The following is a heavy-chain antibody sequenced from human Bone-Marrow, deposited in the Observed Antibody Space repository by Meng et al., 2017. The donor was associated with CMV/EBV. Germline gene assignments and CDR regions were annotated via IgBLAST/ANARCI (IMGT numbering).Heavy chain of an antibody. CDR3: AKDAVPAGRGVLDY. D-gene: IGHD2-2*01. J-gene: IGHJ4*02. CDR1: GSTFSSYG. CDR2: IRYDGSNK. Sequence: GGSLRLSCAASGSTFSSYGMHWVRQAPGKGLEWVAFIRYDGSNKYYADSVKGRFTISRDNSKNTLYLQMNSLRAEDTAVYYCAKDAVPAGRGVLDYWGQGTLVTVSS. V-gene: IGHV3-30*02.